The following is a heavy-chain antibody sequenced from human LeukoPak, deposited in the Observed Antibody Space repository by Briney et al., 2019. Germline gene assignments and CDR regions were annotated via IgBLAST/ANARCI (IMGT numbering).Heavy chain of an antibody. J-gene: IGHJ4*02. CDR2: VYYNGSA. CDR1: GDSINYYY. CDR3: ARKGGHLDY. V-gene: IGHV4-59*01. D-gene: IGHD2-15*01. Sequence: SETLSLTCTVSGDSINYYYWSWIRQSPGKGLEWIGYVYYNGSAKYNPSLKSRVTISVDMSKNQFSLKVSSVTAADTAIYYCARKGGHLDYWGQGTLVTVSS.